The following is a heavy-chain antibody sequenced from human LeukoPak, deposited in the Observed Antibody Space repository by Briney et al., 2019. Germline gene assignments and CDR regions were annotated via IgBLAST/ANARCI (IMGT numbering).Heavy chain of an antibody. Sequence: GGSLRLSCAASGFTFSSYWVHWVRQTPGKGLVWVSRIGSDGSSTTYADSVKGRFTISRDNAKNTLYLQMNNLRAEDTAMYYRARDQRVTGRPDIDYWGQGTLVIVSS. V-gene: IGHV3-74*03. CDR1: GFTFSSYW. J-gene: IGHJ4*02. D-gene: IGHD6-6*01. CDR2: IGSDGSST. CDR3: ARDQRVTGRPDIDY.